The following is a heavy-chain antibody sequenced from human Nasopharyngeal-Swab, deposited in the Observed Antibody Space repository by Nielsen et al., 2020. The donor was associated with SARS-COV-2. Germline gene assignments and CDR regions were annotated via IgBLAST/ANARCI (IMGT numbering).Heavy chain of an antibody. V-gene: IGHV3-48*03. CDR1: GFTFSSYE. Sequence: GGSLRLSCAASGFTFSSYEMNWVRQAPGKGLEWVSYISSGSTIYYADSVKGRFTISRDNAKNSLYLQMNSLRAEDTAVYYCARVGATNRNYFDYWGQGTLVTVSS. J-gene: IGHJ4*02. CDR2: ISSGSTI. D-gene: IGHD1-26*01. CDR3: ARVGATNRNYFDY.